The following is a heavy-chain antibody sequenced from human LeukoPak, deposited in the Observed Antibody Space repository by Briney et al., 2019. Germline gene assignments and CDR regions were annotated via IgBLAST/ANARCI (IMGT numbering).Heavy chain of an antibody. D-gene: IGHD2-15*01. J-gene: IGHJ6*02. V-gene: IGHV3-23*01. CDR1: GFTFNSYA. CDR3: GRGYCSGGSCQSVGYYGMDV. Sequence: PGGSLRLSCAASGFTFNSYAMTWVRQAPGKGLEWVAGISGSGARTFYADSVKGRFTISRDNAKNTLYLQMNSLRAEDTAVYYCGRGYCSGGSCQSVGYYGMDVWGQGATVTVSS. CDR2: ISGSGART.